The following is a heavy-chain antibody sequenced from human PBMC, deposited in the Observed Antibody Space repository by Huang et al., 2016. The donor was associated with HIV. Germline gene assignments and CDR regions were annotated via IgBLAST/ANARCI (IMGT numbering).Heavy chain of an antibody. CDR1: GFTFSRFG. V-gene: IGHV3-30*02. CDR3: AKWDTLGFYEGFFDH. D-gene: IGHD5-12*01. CDR2: ILYDGSNK. J-gene: IGHJ4*02. Sequence: QVQLVESGGGVVQPGGSLRLSCAVSGFTFSRFGMHWVRQAPCKGLECVAFILYDGSNKYYAEAVKGRFTISRDNSRTMVFLQMNSLRAEDTAVYYCAKWDTLGFYEGFFDHWGQGTLVTVSS.